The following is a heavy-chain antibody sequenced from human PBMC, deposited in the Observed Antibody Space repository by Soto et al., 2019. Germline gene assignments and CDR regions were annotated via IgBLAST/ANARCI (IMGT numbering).Heavy chain of an antibody. CDR2: ISGSGSST. J-gene: IGHJ1*01. Sequence: EVLLLESGGGLVQPGGSLRLSCAASGFTFNNYDMSWVRQAPGKGLEWVSRISGSGSSTYYADSVKDRFTISRDNSKNTLYLQMHSLRAEDTAVYFCAKDGGFGEFFDPTAESFLHWGQGTLVTVYS. V-gene: IGHV3-23*01. CDR3: AKDGGFGEFFDPTAESFLH. CDR1: GFTFNNYD. D-gene: IGHD3-10*01.